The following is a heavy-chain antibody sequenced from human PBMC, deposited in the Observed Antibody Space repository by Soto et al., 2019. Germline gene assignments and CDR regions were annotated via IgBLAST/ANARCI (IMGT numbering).Heavy chain of an antibody. D-gene: IGHD6-13*01. Sequence: QVHLVQSSAEVKKPGSSVKVSCKASGATFTSTAFSWVRQAPGQALELMGGIIPVLGAPNYAQKFQARVTITADASTTTVNMDLSSLRSDDTAVYYCASSAGLDHLLNYYGLNVWGQGTTVTVSS. CDR2: IIPVLGAP. CDR3: ASSAGLDHLLNYYGLNV. J-gene: IGHJ6*02. V-gene: IGHV1-69*01. CDR1: GATFTSTA.